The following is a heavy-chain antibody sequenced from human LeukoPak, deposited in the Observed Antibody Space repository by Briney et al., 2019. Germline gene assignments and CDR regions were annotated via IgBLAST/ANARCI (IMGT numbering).Heavy chain of an antibody. V-gene: IGHV1-2*02. Sequence: ASVKVSCKASGYTFTGSYMHWVRQAPGQGLEWMGWINPNSGGTNYAQKFQGRVTMTRDTPISTAYMELSRLRSDDTAVYYCAIAHSSSLYYFDYWGQGTLVTVSS. D-gene: IGHD6-13*01. J-gene: IGHJ4*02. CDR1: GYTFTGSY. CDR3: AIAHSSSLYYFDY. CDR2: INPNSGGT.